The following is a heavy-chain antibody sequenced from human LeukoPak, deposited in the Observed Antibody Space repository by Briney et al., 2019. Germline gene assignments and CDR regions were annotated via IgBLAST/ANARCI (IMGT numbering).Heavy chain of an antibody. Sequence: DPGGSLRLSCAASGFTFSNAWMSWVRQAPGKGLEWVGRIKSKTDGGTTDYAAPVKGRFTISRDDSKNTLYLQMNSLKTEDTAVYYCARGRLELRYFDWQGWFDPWGQGTLVTVSS. CDR2: IKSKTDGGTT. CDR1: GFTFSNAW. J-gene: IGHJ5*02. V-gene: IGHV3-15*01. CDR3: ARGRLELRYFDWQGWFDP. D-gene: IGHD3-9*01.